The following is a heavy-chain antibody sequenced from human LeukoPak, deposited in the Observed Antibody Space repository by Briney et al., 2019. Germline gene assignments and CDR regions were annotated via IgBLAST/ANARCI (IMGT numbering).Heavy chain of an antibody. CDR2: IRYDGSNK. J-gene: IGHJ4*02. V-gene: IGHV3-30*02. CDR1: GFTFSSYG. D-gene: IGHD6-19*01. CDR3: ARGVRIAVAGNIDY. Sequence: PGGSLRLSCAASGFTFSSYGMQWVRQAPGKGLEWVAFIRYDGSNKYYADSVKGRFTISRDNSKNTLYLQMNSLRAEDTAVYYCARGVRIAVAGNIDYWGQGTLVTVSS.